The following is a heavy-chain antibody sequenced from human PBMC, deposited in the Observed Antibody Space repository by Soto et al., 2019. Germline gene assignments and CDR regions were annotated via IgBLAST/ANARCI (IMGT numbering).Heavy chain of an antibody. CDR3: ARDGGGYCYIFAS. Sequence: QVQLVESGGGVVQPGGSLRLSCAASGFSLSSLGMHWVRQAPGKGLEWVALIWHDGNKIDYADSVKGRFTISRDNSKNTLYLPMDSRRAEDTAVYYCARDGGGYCYIFASWGQATLVTVSS. V-gene: IGHV3-33*01. J-gene: IGHJ4*02. CDR2: IWHDGNKI. CDR1: GFSLSSLG. D-gene: IGHD2-21*01.